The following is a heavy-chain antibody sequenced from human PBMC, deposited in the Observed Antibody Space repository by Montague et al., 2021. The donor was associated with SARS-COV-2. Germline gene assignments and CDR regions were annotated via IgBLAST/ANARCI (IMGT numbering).Heavy chain of an antibody. J-gene: IGHJ4*02. V-gene: IGHV6-1*01. D-gene: IGHD2-15*01. CDR3: ARAERGSCGDGNCYQYLFNY. CDR1: GDSVSTNSGT. CDR2: TYYRSEWYS. Sequence: CAISGDSVSTNSGTWNWVRLSPSRGLEWLGRTYYRSEWYSDYSVSVQSRISINPDTSKNQFSLQLNSVTPEDTAVYYCARAERGSCGDGNCYQYLFNYWGQGTLVTVSS.